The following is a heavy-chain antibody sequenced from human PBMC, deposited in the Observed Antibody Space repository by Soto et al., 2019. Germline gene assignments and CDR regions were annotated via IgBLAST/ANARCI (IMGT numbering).Heavy chain of an antibody. J-gene: IGHJ1*01. D-gene: IGHD4-17*01. Sequence: SETLSLTCTVSGGSISSYYWSWIRQPPGKGLEWIGYIYYSGSTNYNHSLKSRVTISVDTSKNQFSLKLSSVTAADTAVYYCARGASVTNAEYFQHWGQGTLVTVSS. CDR1: GGSISSYY. CDR3: ARGASVTNAEYFQH. CDR2: IYYSGST. V-gene: IGHV4-59*01.